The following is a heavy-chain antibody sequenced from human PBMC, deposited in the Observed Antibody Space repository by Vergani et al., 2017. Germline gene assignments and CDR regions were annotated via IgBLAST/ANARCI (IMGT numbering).Heavy chain of an antibody. D-gene: IGHD3-16*01. CDR3: ARDYPLGWYYGMDV. V-gene: IGHV3-48*01. J-gene: IGHJ6*02. Sequence: EVQLVESGGGLVQPGRSLRLSCAASGFTFDDYAMHWVRQAPGKGLEWVSYISSSSSTIYYADSVKGRFTISRDNAKNSLYLQMNSLRAEDTAVYYCARDYPLGWYYGMDVWGQGTTVTVSS. CDR2: ISSSSSTI. CDR1: GFTFDDYA.